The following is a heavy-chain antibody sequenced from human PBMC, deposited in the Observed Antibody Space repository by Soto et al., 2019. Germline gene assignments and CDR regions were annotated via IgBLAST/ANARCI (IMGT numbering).Heavy chain of an antibody. J-gene: IGHJ6*02. CDR3: ARDPASGDFWSGPRSEDYYYYGMDV. V-gene: IGHV1-18*04. D-gene: IGHD3-3*01. Sequence: ASVKVSCKASGYTFTSYGISWVRQAPGQGLEWMGWIGAYNGDTNYAQKLQGRVTMTTDTSTSTAYMELRSLRSDDTAVYYCARDPASGDFWSGPRSEDYYYYGMDVWGQGXTVTVSS. CDR2: IGAYNGDT. CDR1: GYTFTSYG.